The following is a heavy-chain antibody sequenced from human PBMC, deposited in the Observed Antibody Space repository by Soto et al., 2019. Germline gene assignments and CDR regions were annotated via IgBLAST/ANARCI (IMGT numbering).Heavy chain of an antibody. Sequence: SETLSLTCTVSGGSVSSGSYYWSWIRQPAGKGLEWIGRIYTSGSTNYNPSLKSRVTMSVDTSKNQFSLKLSSVTAADTAVYYCARFCSSTSCSDGGGYYFDYWGQGTLVTVS. D-gene: IGHD2-2*01. CDR3: ARFCSSTSCSDGGGYYFDY. CDR1: GGSVSSGSYY. V-gene: IGHV4-61*02. CDR2: IYTSGST. J-gene: IGHJ4*02.